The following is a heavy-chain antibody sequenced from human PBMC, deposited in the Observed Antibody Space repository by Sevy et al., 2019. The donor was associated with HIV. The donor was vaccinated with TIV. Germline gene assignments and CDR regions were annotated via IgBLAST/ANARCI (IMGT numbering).Heavy chain of an antibody. Sequence: ASVKVSCKVPGYTLTKLSIHWVRQAPGKGLEWLGDFDPQDDEIIYAQRFQGRLTMTEDTSTETAYMELSSLTSEDTAVYYCATVGLRYYSGSSSYQGDWFDPWGQGTLVTVSS. V-gene: IGHV1-24*01. D-gene: IGHD2-15*01. CDR2: FDPQDDEI. J-gene: IGHJ5*02. CDR1: GYTLTKLS. CDR3: ATVGLRYYSGSSSYQGDWFDP.